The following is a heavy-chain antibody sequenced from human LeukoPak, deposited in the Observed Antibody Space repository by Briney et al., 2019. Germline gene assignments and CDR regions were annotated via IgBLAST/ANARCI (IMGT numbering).Heavy chain of an antibody. V-gene: IGHV3-7*01. CDR1: GFTFRSYW. Sequence: PGGSLRLSCAASGFTFRSYWMSWVRQAPGKGLEWVANINLDGSQTYYVDSVKGRFTISRDNAKNSLYLQMNSLGADDTAVYYCARERADTVVVPGAIDYWGQGTLVTVSS. D-gene: IGHD2-2*01. CDR3: ARERADTVVVPGAIDY. J-gene: IGHJ4*02. CDR2: INLDGSQT.